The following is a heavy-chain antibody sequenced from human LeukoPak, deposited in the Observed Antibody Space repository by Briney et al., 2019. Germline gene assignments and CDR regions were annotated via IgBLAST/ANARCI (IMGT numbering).Heavy chain of an antibody. V-gene: IGHV1-8*01. CDR1: GYTFTSYD. J-gene: IGHJ4*02. CDR2: MNPNSGNT. CDR3: ARGSIQAERGYSYGCRY. Sequence: GASVKVSCKASGYTFTSYDINWVRQATGQGLEWMGWMNPNSGNTGYAQKFQGRVTMTRNTSISTAYMELSSLRSEDTAVYYCARGSIQAERGYSYGCRYWGQGTLVTVSS. D-gene: IGHD5-18*01.